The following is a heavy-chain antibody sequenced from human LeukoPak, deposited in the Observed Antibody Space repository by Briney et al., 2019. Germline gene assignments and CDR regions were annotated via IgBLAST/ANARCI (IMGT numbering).Heavy chain of an antibody. Sequence: GRSLRLSCAASGFTFSSYAMHWVRQAPGKGLEWVAVISYDGSNKYYADSVKGRFTISRDNSKNTLYLQMNSLRAEDMAVYYCASTSGYWGQGTLVTVSS. CDR3: ASTSGY. J-gene: IGHJ4*02. CDR1: GFTFSSYA. V-gene: IGHV3-30*14. D-gene: IGHD6-25*01. CDR2: ISYDGSNK.